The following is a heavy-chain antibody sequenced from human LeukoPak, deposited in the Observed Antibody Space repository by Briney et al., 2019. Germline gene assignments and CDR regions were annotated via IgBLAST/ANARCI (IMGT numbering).Heavy chain of an antibody. Sequence: PGGSLRLSCAAPGFTFSSYAMSWVRQAPGKGLEWVSAISGSGGSTYYADSVKGRFTISRDNSKNTLYLQMNSLRAEDTAVYYCAKDYDDYYYMDVWGKGTTVTVSS. CDR2: ISGSGGST. V-gene: IGHV3-23*01. D-gene: IGHD5-12*01. CDR1: GFTFSSYA. J-gene: IGHJ6*03. CDR3: AKDYDDYYYMDV.